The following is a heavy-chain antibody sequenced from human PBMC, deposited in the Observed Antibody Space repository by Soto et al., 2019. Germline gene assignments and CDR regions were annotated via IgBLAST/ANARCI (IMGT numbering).Heavy chain of an antibody. J-gene: IGHJ4*02. Sequence: QITLRESGPTLVKPTQTLTLTCTFSGFSLTTSGVAVGWVRQPPGKALEWLALIYWDHDERYSPSLKSRLTITKDTSKNQVVLTMTNMDPVDTATYYCAHRHSSRCFDYWGQGTLVTVSS. V-gene: IGHV2-5*02. CDR2: IYWDHDE. D-gene: IGHD6-19*01. CDR3: AHRHSSRCFDY. CDR1: GFSLTTSGVA.